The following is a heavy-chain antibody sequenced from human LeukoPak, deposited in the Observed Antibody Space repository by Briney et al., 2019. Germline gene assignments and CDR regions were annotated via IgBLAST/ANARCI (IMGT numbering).Heavy chain of an antibody. CDR1: GFSLSTRGVG. J-gene: IGHJ4*02. CDR2: IYWDDDK. V-gene: IGHV2-5*02. D-gene: IGHD6-13*01. CDR3: AHRHSGIYFDY. Sequence: ESGPTLVKPTQTLTLTCTFSGFSLSTRGVGVGWIRPPPGKALEWLALIYWDDDKRYSPSLKSRLTITKDTSKNQVVLTMTNMDPVDTAIYYCAHRHSGIYFDYWGQGTLVTVSS.